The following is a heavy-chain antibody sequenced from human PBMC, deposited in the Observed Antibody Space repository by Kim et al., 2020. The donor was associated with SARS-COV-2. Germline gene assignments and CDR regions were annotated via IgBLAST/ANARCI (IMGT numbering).Heavy chain of an antibody. CDR1: GFIFSNAW. D-gene: IGHD2-8*01. CDR3: ADYWPNVDY. J-gene: IGHJ4*02. CDR2: IKSKAGGETI. V-gene: IGHV3-15*01. Sequence: GGSLRLSCAASGFIFSNAWMNWVRQAPGKGLEWLGRIKSKAGGETIDYAAPVKGRFTISRDDSTNTVSLQMNNLKTEDTGVYYCADYWPNVDYWGQGTLV.